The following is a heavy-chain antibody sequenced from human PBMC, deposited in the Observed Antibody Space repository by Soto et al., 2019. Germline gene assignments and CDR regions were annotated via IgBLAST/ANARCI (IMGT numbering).Heavy chain of an antibody. J-gene: IGHJ3*02. CDR2: INPNTGDS. CDR3: ARDRRDYESRGAFEI. Sequence: ASVKVSCKASGYTFTGFYLHWVRQAPGQGLEWMGWINPNTGDSSYAQKFQGRVTMTRDMSISTAYMDLSSLTFDDTAVYYCARDRRDYESRGAFEIWGQGTIVTVSS. D-gene: IGHD3-22*01. CDR1: GYTFTGFY. V-gene: IGHV1-2*02.